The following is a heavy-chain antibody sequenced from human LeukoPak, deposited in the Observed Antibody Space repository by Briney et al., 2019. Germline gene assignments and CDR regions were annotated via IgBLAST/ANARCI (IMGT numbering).Heavy chain of an antibody. CDR2: ISYDGSNK. CDR1: GFTFSSYA. V-gene: IGHV3-30*04. CDR3: TTGYTGGYYYDSSGYSDAFDI. J-gene: IGHJ3*02. D-gene: IGHD3-22*01. Sequence: QTGGSLRLSCAASGFTFSSYAMHWVRQAPGKGLEWVAVISYDGSNKYYADSVKGRFTISRDNSKNTLYLQMNSLKTEDTAVYYCTTGYTGGYYYDSSGYSDAFDIWGQGTMVTVSS.